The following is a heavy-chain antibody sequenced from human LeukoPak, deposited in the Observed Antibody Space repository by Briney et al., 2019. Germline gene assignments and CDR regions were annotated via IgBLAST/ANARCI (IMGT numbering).Heavy chain of an antibody. Sequence: SSETLSLTCTVSGGSISSCYWSWIRQPPGKGLEWIGYIYYSGSTNYNPSLKSRVTISVDTSKNQFSLKLSSVTVADTAVYHCARGTDIVVVPAAIWVWGQGTLVTVSS. CDR3: ARGTDIVVVPAAIWV. J-gene: IGHJ4*02. CDR1: GGSISSCY. V-gene: IGHV4-59*12. CDR2: IYYSGST. D-gene: IGHD2-2*02.